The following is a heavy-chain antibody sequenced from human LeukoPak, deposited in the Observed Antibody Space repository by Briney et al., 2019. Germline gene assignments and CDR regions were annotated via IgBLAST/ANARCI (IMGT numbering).Heavy chain of an antibody. CDR1: GVTLSNYA. V-gene: IGHV3-23*01. CDR3: VREDTPATANY. CDR2: ISGGGDIT. J-gene: IGHJ4*02. D-gene: IGHD2-21*02. Sequence: GGSLRPSCVASGVTLSNYAMSWARQAPGKGLEWVSAISGGGDITYYADSVTGRFTISRDNSKDTLFLQMHSLRPGDTAVYYCVREDTPATANYWGQGTLVTISS.